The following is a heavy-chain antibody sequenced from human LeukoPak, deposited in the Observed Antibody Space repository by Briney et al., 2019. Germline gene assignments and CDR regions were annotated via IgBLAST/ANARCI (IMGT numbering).Heavy chain of an antibody. CDR1: GYTLTELS. J-gene: IGHJ6*02. Sequence: ASVKVSCKVSGYTLTELSMHWVRQAPGKGLERMGGFDPEDGETIYAQKFQGRVTMTEDTSTDTAYMELSSLRSEDTAVYYCATDPRRGDYVWMDYGMDVWGQGTTVTVSS. CDR2: FDPEDGET. CDR3: ATDPRRGDYVWMDYGMDV. V-gene: IGHV1-24*01. D-gene: IGHD4-17*01.